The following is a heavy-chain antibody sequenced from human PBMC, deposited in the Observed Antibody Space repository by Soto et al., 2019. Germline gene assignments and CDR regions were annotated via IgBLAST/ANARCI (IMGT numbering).Heavy chain of an antibody. J-gene: IGHJ5*02. D-gene: IGHD4-17*01. CDR2: ISSSGSTI. Sequence: GGSLRLSCAASGFTFSSYEMNWVRQAPGKGLEWVSYISSSGSTIYYADSVKGRFTTSRDNAKNSLYLQMNSLRAEDTAVYYCARCSDYDWFDPWGQGTLVTVSS. V-gene: IGHV3-48*03. CDR1: GFTFSSYE. CDR3: ARCSDYDWFDP.